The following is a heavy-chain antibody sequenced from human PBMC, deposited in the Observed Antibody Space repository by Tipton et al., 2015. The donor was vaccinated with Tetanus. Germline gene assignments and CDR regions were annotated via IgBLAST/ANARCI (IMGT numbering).Heavy chain of an antibody. D-gene: IGHD6-13*01. V-gene: IGHV4-4*07. J-gene: IGHJ5*02. CDR2: IYTSGST. CDR3: ARGEVAAAGTEFDP. Sequence: TLSLTCTVSGGSISSYYWSWIRQPAGKGLEWIGRIYTSGSTNYNPSLKSRVTMSVDTSKNQFSLKLSSVTAADTAVYYCARGEVAAAGTEFDPWGQGTLVTVSS. CDR1: GGSISSYY.